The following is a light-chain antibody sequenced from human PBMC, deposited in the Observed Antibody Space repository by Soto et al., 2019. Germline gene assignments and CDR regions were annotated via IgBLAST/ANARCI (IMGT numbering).Light chain of an antibody. J-gene: IGLJ3*02. CDR2: EVT. Sequence: QSALTQPASVSGSPGQSITISCTGTSSDVGGHNHVSWYQQHPGKAPKLMIYEVTNRPSGVSNRFSGSKSGNTASLTISGLHAEDDADYYCSSYTSINTWVFGGGTKLTVL. V-gene: IGLV2-14*01. CDR3: SSYTSINTWV. CDR1: SSDVGGHNH.